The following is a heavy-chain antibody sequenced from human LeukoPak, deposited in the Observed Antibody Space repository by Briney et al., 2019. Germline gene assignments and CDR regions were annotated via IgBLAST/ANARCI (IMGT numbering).Heavy chain of an antibody. J-gene: IGHJ4*02. CDR1: DGSINGYF. Sequence: SETLSLTCTVSDGSINGYFCTWLRQSAGAGLECIGRIHTSGTTYYNPSFKSRVSMSVDTSNNKFSLRLNSVSAADTAVYYCARDPAGHGRYFDYWGQGALVTVSS. CDR3: ARDPAGHGRYFDY. V-gene: IGHV4-4*07. D-gene: IGHD1-14*01. CDR2: IHTSGTT.